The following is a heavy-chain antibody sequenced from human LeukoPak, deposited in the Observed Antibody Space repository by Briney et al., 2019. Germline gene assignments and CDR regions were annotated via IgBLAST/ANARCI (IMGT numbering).Heavy chain of an antibody. CDR2: IYYSGST. CDR1: GGSVSSGDYY. Sequence: SQTLSLTCTVSGGSVSSGDYYWSWIRQPPGKGLEWIGYIYYSGSTYYNPSLKSRVTISVDTSKNQFSLRLSSVTAADTAVYYCAGWNYDYYYMDVWGKGTTVTVSS. CDR3: AGWNYDYYYMDV. V-gene: IGHV4-30-4*08. J-gene: IGHJ6*03.